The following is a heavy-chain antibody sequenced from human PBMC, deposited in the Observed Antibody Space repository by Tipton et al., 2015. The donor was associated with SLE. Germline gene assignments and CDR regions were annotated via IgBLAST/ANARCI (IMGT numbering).Heavy chain of an antibody. CDR3: ARRRGSSWYEDYFDY. Sequence: TLSLTCTVSGGSLRSYYWTWIRQPAGKGLEWIGRVYFGGSTNYNPSLKSRVTMSVDTSKNQFSLKLSSVTAADTAVYYCARRRGSSWYEDYFDYWGQGTLVTVSS. CDR1: GGSLRSYY. V-gene: IGHV4-4*07. J-gene: IGHJ4*02. CDR2: VYFGGST. D-gene: IGHD6-13*01.